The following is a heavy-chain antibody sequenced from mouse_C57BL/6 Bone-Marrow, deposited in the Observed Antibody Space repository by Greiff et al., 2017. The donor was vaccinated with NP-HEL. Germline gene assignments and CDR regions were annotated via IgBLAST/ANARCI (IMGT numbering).Heavy chain of an antibody. D-gene: IGHD5-5*01. J-gene: IGHJ2*01. V-gene: IGHV5-17*01. CDR3: ARNTLPYFDY. CDR2: ISSGSSTI. Sequence: EVKLVESGGGLVKPGGSLKLSCAASGFTFSDYGMHWVRQAPEKGLEWVAYISSGSSTIYYADTVKGRFTISRDNSKNTLFLQMTSLRSEDTAMYYCARNTLPYFDYWGQGTTLTVSS. CDR1: GFTFSDYG.